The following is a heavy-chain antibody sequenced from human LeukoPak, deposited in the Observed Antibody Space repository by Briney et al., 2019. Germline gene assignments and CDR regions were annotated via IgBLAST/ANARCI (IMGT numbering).Heavy chain of an antibody. V-gene: IGHV2-70*11. CDR2: IDWDDDK. CDR3: ARIPAYYYDSSGNDY. J-gene: IGHJ4*02. Sequence: SGPALVKPTQTLTLTCTFSGFSLSTSGMCVSWIRQPPGKALEWLARIDWDDDKYYSTSLKTRLTISKDTSKNQVVLTMTNMDPVDIATYYCARIPAYYYDSSGNDYWGQGTLVTVSS. D-gene: IGHD3-22*01. CDR1: GFSLSTSGMC.